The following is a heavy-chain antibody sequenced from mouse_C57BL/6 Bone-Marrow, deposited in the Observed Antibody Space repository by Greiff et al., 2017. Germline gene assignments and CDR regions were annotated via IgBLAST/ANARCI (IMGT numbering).Heavy chain of an antibody. CDR1: GYTFTSYN. Sequence: LQQSGAELVRPGASVKMSCKASGYTFTSYNMHWVKQTPRQGLEWIGAIYPGNGDTSYNQKFKGKATLTVDKSSSTAYMQLSRLTSEDSAVYFCARHGYGSSHWYFDVWGTGTTVTVSS. CDR3: ARHGYGSSHWYFDV. V-gene: IGHV1-12*01. CDR2: IYPGNGDT. D-gene: IGHD1-1*01. J-gene: IGHJ1*03.